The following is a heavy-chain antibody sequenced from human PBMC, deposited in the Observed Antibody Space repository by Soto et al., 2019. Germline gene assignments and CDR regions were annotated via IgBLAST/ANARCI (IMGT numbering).Heavy chain of an antibody. CDR3: AKAITMFAVAHPPVATYGIDV. Sequence: GGSLRLSCAASGFTFDDYAMHWVRQAPGKGLEWVSGTSWNSGSIGYADSVKGRFTISRDNAKNSLYLQMNSLRAEDTALYYCAKAITMFAVAHPPVATYGIDVWSQGTTV. CDR1: GFTFDDYA. CDR2: TSWNSGSI. J-gene: IGHJ6*02. V-gene: IGHV3-9*01. D-gene: IGHD3-3*01.